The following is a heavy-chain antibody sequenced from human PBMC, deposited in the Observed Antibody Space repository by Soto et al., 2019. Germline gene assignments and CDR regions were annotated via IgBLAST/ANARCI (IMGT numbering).Heavy chain of an antibody. CDR1: GLAFSNYG. CDR2: ISYDGNHK. J-gene: IGHJ6*02. Sequence: QVQLVESGGGVVQPGSSLRLSWAASGLAFSNYGMHWVPPAPGKGLGWVAFISYDGNHKYYSASVKGRFTISRDNSKNKLVLQMNSLTVDDPAVYFCARRDDGSSFAFYYFYGMDVWCLGSTVTVSS. D-gene: IGHD2-21*01. V-gene: IGHV3-30*03. CDR3: ARRDDGSSFAFYYFYGMDV.